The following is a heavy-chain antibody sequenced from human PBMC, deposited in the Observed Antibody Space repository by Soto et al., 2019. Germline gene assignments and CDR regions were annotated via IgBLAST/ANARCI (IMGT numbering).Heavy chain of an antibody. Sequence: QLQLQESGPGLVKPSETLSLTCTVSGGSISSSSYYWGWIRQPPGKGLEWIGSIYYSGSTYYNPSLKSRVXXSXDXFKNQFSLKLSSVTAADTAVYYCARHVAGYSSGLDYWGQGTLVTVSS. CDR3: ARHVAGYSSGLDY. V-gene: IGHV4-39*01. CDR2: IYYSGST. D-gene: IGHD6-19*01. J-gene: IGHJ4*02. CDR1: GGSISSSSYY.